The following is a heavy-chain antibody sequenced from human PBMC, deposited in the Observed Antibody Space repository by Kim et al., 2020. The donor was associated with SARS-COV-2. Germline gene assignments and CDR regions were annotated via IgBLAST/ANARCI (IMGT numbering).Heavy chain of an antibody. J-gene: IGHJ4*02. Sequence: GGSLRLSCAASGFTFSSYGMHWVRQAPGKGLEWVAVISYDGSNKYYADSVKGRFTISRDNSKNTLYLQMNSLRAEDTAVYYCAKDDRYSSGWSDFDYWGQGTLVTVSS. CDR1: GFTFSSYG. V-gene: IGHV3-30*18. CDR2: ISYDGSNK. CDR3: AKDDRYSSGWSDFDY. D-gene: IGHD6-19*01.